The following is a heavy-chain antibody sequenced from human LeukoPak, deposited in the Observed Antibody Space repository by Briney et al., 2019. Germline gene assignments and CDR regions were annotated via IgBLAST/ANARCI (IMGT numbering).Heavy chain of an antibody. CDR1: GFTFNDYY. CDR2: INIGGTNT. Sequence: PGGSLRLSCAASGFTFNDYYMSWIRQAPGKGLEWLSYINIGGTNTHYADSVKGRFTISRDNAKNSLYLQMNSLRAEDTAVYYCARVNYYYYMDVWGKGTTVTVSS. CDR3: ARVNYYYYMDV. V-gene: IGHV3-11*04. J-gene: IGHJ6*03.